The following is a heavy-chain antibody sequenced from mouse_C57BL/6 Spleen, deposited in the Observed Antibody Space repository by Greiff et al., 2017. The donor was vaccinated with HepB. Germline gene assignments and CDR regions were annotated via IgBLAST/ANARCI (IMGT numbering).Heavy chain of an antibody. CDR3: ARKGGNYDAMDY. D-gene: IGHD2-1*01. CDR2: IYPGSGST. CDR1: GYTFTSYW. J-gene: IGHJ4*01. V-gene: IGHV1-55*01. Sequence: VKLQQPGAELVKPGASVKMSCKASGYTFTSYWITWVKQRPGQGLEWIGDIYPGSGSTNYNEKFKSKATLTVDTSSSTAYMQRSSLTSEDAAVYYCARKGGNYDAMDYWGQGTSVTVSS.